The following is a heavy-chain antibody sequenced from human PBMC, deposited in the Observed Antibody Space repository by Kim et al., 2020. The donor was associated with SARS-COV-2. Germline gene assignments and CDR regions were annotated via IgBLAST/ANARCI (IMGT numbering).Heavy chain of an antibody. V-gene: IGHV4-4*02. Sequence: SETLSLTCAVSGGSISSSNWWSWVRQPPGKGLEWIGEIYHSGSTNYNPSLKSRVTISVDKSKNQFSLKLSSVTAADTAVYYCATGYSSSWYPYYYYGMDVWGQGTTVTFSS. CDR2: IYHSGST. CDR3: ATGYSSSWYPYYYYGMDV. CDR1: GGSISSSNW. J-gene: IGHJ6*02. D-gene: IGHD6-13*01.